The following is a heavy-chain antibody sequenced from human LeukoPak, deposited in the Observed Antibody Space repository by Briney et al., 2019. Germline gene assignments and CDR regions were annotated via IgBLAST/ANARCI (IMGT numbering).Heavy chain of an antibody. CDR1: GFTFSSYG. J-gene: IGHJ4*02. D-gene: IGHD3-10*01. CDR2: VSGSGGRT. CDR3: AKDGQVRGAIPHYSDS. V-gene: IGHV3-23*01. Sequence: GGSLRLSCAASGFTFSSYGMTWVRQAPGKGLEWVSTVSGSGGRTHYADSVKGRFTISRDNSNNTLYLHMNRLRAEDTALYSCAKDGQVRGAIPHYSDSWGQGTLVTVSS.